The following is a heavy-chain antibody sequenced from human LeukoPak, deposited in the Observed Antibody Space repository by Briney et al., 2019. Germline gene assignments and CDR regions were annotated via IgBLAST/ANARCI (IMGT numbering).Heavy chain of an antibody. CDR3: ARRHKVGAGDALDI. V-gene: IGHV4-59*08. D-gene: IGHD3-10*01. J-gene: IGHJ3*02. Sequence: SETLSLTCTVSGGSISSYYWTWIRQPPGKGLEWIGYIYNSGSTNYNPSLKSRVTISVDTSKNQFSLKPSSVTAADTAVYYCARRHKVGAGDALDIWGQGTMVTVSS. CDR1: GGSISSYY. CDR2: IYNSGST.